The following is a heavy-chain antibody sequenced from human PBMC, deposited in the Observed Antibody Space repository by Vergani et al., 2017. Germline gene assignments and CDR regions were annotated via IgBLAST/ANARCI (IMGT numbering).Heavy chain of an antibody. CDR3: ARGSLGAVVVPAAMVYNWFDP. CDR1: GGSFSGYY. CDR2: INHSGST. Sequence: QVQLQQWGAGLLKPSETLSLTCAVYGGSFSGYYWSWIRQPPGQGLEWIGEINHSGSTNYNPYLKSRVTISVDTSKNQFSLKLSSVTAADTAVYHFARGSLGAVVVPAAMVYNWFDPWGQGTLVTVSS. D-gene: IGHD2-2*01. V-gene: IGHV4-34*01. J-gene: IGHJ5*02.